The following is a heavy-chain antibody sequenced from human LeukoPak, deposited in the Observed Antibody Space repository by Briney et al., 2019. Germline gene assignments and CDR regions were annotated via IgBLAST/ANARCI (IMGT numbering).Heavy chain of an antibody. CDR2: ISGSGGST. Sequence: GGSLRLSCAASGFTFSSYAMSWVRQAPGKGLEWVSAISGSGGSTYYADSVKGRFTISRDNSKNTLYLQMNSLRAEDTAVYYCARDDPGYCSGGSCLPDYWGQGTLVTVSS. CDR1: GFTFSSYA. CDR3: ARDDPGYCSGGSCLPDY. J-gene: IGHJ4*02. V-gene: IGHV3-23*01. D-gene: IGHD2-15*01.